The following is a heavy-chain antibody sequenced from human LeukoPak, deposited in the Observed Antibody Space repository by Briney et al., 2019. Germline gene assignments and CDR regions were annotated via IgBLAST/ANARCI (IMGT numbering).Heavy chain of an antibody. Sequence: SETLSLTCTVSGGSISSYYWDWIRQPAGKGLEWIGRIYSSGNTNYNPSLKSRVTMSVDTSKNQFSLRLSSLTAADTAVYYCARDVGSGGGTFPTYHFDFWGQGTLVTVSS. V-gene: IGHV4-4*07. CDR3: ARDVGSGGGTFPTYHFDF. J-gene: IGHJ4*02. D-gene: IGHD3-10*01. CDR1: GGSISSYY. CDR2: IYSSGNT.